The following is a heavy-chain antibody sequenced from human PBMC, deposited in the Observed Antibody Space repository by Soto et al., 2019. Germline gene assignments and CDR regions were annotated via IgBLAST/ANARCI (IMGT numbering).Heavy chain of an antibody. CDR3: ARRYGDAFDI. Sequence: QVQLQESGPGLVKPSETLSLTCTVSGGSISSYYWSWIRQPPGKGLEWIGYIYYSGSTNYNPSLKSRGTMSVDTSKNQFSLKLSSVTAADTAVYYCARRYGDAFDIWGQGTMVTVSS. CDR2: IYYSGST. CDR1: GGSISSYY. J-gene: IGHJ3*02. D-gene: IGHD4-17*01. V-gene: IGHV4-59*08.